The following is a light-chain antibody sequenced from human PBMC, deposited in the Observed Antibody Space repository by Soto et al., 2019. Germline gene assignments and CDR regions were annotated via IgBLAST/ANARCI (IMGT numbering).Light chain of an antibody. Sequence: ELVITQSPGTLSLSPGARATLSCRASQSVSSSYLAWYQQRPGQAPRLLIXGASTRATGIPARFSGSGSGTEFTLTISSLQSEDFAGYYCQQYNNWPPVLTFGGGTKVDIK. CDR3: QQYNNWPPVLT. V-gene: IGKV3-15*01. CDR1: QSVSSSY. J-gene: IGKJ4*01. CDR2: GAS.